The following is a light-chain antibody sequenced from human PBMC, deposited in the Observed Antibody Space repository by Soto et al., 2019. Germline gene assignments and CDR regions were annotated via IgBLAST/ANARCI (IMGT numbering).Light chain of an antibody. V-gene: IGKV3-15*01. J-gene: IGKJ4*01. CDR1: QSVRTN. CDR2: SAF. CDR3: QQYNNWPLT. Sequence: EIVMTQSPATLSVSSGERATLSCGASQSVRTNLAWYQQKPGQAPRLLSYSAFTKAHGIPARFSGSGSGKELTIPISSLQSEDFAVYYCQQYNNWPLTFGGGPKMQIK.